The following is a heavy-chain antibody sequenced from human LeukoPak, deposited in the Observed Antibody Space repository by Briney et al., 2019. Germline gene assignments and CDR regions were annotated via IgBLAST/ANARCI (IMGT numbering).Heavy chain of an antibody. CDR2: IFHSGST. CDR1: GGSITSSSYY. Sequence: NSSETLSLTCTVSGGSITSSSYYWVWIRQPPGKGLEWIGSIFHSGSTYCNASLKSRVTISVDTSRNQFSLKLSSVTAADTAVYYCAKDRCSNGIGCYYYYMDVWGKGTTVTISS. V-gene: IGHV4-39*02. CDR3: AKDRCSNGIGCYYYYMDV. J-gene: IGHJ6*03. D-gene: IGHD2-8*01.